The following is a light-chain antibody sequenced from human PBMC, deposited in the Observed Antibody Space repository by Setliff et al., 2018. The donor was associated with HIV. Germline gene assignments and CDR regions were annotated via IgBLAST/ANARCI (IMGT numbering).Light chain of an antibody. Sequence: QSALTQHASVSGSPGQSITISGTATGSDVDAYNFVSWYKQHPGKAPKLMIYEVSNRPSGVSNRFSGSKSGNTASLTISGLQAEDEADYFCSSYTISSTQLFGTGTKVTVL. J-gene: IGLJ1*01. CDR1: GSDVDAYNF. CDR2: EVS. V-gene: IGLV2-14*01. CDR3: SSYTISSTQL.